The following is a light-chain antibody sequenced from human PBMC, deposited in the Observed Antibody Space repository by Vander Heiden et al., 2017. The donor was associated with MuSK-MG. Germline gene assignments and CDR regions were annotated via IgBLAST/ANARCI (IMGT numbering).Light chain of an antibody. V-gene: IGKV1-33*01. CDR2: DAY. Sequence: DIQMTQSPSSLSASVGDRVTITCQASQDISNYLNWYQQKPGKAPKLLIYDAYTLEAGVPSRFNGSESETDFTLSISSLQPEDVATYYCQQDDNHPITFGGGTKVDIK. CDR1: QDISNY. J-gene: IGKJ4*01. CDR3: QQDDNHPIT.